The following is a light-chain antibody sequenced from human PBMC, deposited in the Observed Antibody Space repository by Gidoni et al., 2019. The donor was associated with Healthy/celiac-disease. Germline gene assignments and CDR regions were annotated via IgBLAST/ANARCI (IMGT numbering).Light chain of an antibody. V-gene: IGKV3-20*01. Sequence: DIVLTQSPGTLSLSPGERATLACRARQSVSSSYLDWYQQKPGQAPRLLIYGASSRATGIPDRFRGSGSVSDFTLTISRLEPEDFAVYYCQQYGSSPPYTFGQGTKLEIK. CDR2: GAS. CDR1: QSVSSSY. J-gene: IGKJ2*01. CDR3: QQYGSSPPYT.